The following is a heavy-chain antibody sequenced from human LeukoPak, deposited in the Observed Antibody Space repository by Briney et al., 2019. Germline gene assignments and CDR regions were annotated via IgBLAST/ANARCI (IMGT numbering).Heavy chain of an antibody. CDR2: ISGSGGST. D-gene: IGHD1-26*01. CDR3: AYDSGSYLFDY. Sequence: GGSLRLSCAASGFTFSSYAMSWVRQAPGKGLEWVSAISGSGGSTYYADSVKGWFTISRDNSKNTLYLQMNSLRAEDTAVYYCAYDSGSYLFDYWGQGTLVTVSS. J-gene: IGHJ4*02. V-gene: IGHV3-23*01. CDR1: GFTFSSYA.